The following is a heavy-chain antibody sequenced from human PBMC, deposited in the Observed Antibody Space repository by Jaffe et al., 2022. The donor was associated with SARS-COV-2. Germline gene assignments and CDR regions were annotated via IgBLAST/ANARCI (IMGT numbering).Heavy chain of an antibody. CDR2: ISGSGGST. D-gene: IGHD3-3*01. CDR3: AKDLSVAGYDFWSGYYDYGMDV. J-gene: IGHJ6*02. Sequence: EVQLLESGGGLVQPGGSLRLSCAASGFTFSSYAMSWVRQAPGKGLEWVSAISGSGGSTYYADSVKGRFTISRDNSKNTLYLQMNSLRAEDTAVYYCAKDLSVAGYDFWSGYYDYGMDVWGQGTTVTVSS. CDR1: GFTFSSYA. V-gene: IGHV3-23*01.